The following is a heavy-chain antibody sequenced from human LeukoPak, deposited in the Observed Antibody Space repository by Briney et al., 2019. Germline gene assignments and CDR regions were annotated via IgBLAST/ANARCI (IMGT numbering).Heavy chain of an antibody. D-gene: IGHD2-2*01. CDR2: INQDESER. CDR1: GFIFSRYR. Sequence: GGSLRLSCATSGFIFSRYRMSWVRQAPGKGLEWVANINQDESERNYVDSVKGRFTISRDNSKNTLYLQMNSLRAEDTAVYYCAKDPHRGVPGAMPPDYWGQGTLVTVSS. CDR3: AKDPHRGVPGAMPPDY. J-gene: IGHJ4*02. V-gene: IGHV3-7*03.